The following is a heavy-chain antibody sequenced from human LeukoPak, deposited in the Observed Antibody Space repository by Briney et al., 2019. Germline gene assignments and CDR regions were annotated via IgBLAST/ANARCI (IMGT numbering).Heavy chain of an antibody. D-gene: IGHD7-27*01. Sequence: GGSLRLSCAASGFTFSTYTMYWVRHPPGKRLEWVSIIGNNGGGIHYADSAKGRFTISRDNFKNALYLQMNSLRVEDTAVYYCAIDPNWGTHSWGQGVLVTVSS. J-gene: IGHJ4*02. CDR2: IGNNGGGI. CDR1: GFTFSTYT. CDR3: AIDPNWGTHS. V-gene: IGHV3-23*01.